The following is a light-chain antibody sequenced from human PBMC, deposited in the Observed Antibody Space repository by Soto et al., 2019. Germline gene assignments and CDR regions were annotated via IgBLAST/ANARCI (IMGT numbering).Light chain of an antibody. J-gene: IGKJ1*01. CDR3: MPALQTLRT. V-gene: IGKV2-28*01. CDR1: QSLLHSNGYNY. Sequence: DIVMTKSPLSLPVTPGEPASISCRSSQSLLHSNGYNYLDWYLQKPGQSPQLLIYWGSNRASGVPDRYSGSGSGTDFTLKISGVEAEDVGVYYCMPALQTLRTFGQGTNVEIK. CDR2: WGS.